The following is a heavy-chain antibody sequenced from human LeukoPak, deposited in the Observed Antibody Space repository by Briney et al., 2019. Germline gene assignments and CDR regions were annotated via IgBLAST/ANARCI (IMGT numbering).Heavy chain of an antibody. D-gene: IGHD3-10*02. CDR1: GLTVTKNY. CDR2: LYTGETT. CDR3: AELGITMIGGV. V-gene: IGHV3-66*01. J-gene: IGHJ6*04. Sequence: GGSLRLSCVVSGLTVTKNYISWVRQAPGKGLEWVSLLYTGETTFYADSVKGRFTISRDNAKNSLYLQMNSLRAEDTAVYYCAELGITMIGGVWGKGTTVTISS.